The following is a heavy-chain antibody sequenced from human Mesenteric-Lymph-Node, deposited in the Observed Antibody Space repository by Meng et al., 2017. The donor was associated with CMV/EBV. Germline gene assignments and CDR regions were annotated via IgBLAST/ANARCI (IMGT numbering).Heavy chain of an antibody. CDR3: AREEDSSSWGGAFDI. CDR2: ISTSSSFT. J-gene: IGHJ3*02. Sequence: GESLKISCAASGFTFSDYYLSWIRQAPGKGLEWVSCISTSSSFTYYADSVKGRFTISRDNAKNSLYLQMNSLRAEDTAVYYCAREEDSSSWGGAFDIWGQGTMVTVSS. CDR1: GFTFSDYY. D-gene: IGHD6-6*01. V-gene: IGHV3-11*06.